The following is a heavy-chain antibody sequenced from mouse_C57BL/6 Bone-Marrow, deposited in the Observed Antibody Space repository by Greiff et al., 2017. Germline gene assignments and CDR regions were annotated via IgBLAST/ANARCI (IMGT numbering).Heavy chain of an antibody. CDR1: GFTFSDYG. J-gene: IGHJ4*01. CDR3: ARGYYAMDY. CDR2: ISNLAYSI. Sequence: EVMLVESGGGLVQPGGSLKLSCAASGFTFSDYGMAWVRQAPRKGPEWVAFISNLAYSIYYADTVTGRFTISRGNAKNTLYLGMSSLRSEDTAMYYCARGYYAMDYWGQGTSVTVSS. V-gene: IGHV5-15*01.